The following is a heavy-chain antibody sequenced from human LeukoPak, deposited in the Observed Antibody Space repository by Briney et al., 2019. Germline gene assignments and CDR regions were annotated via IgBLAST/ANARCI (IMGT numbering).Heavy chain of an antibody. J-gene: IGHJ4*02. CDR2: ISGSGGST. V-gene: IGHV3-23*01. CDR3: AKAGEWSWMVRGAAYFDY. D-gene: IGHD3-10*01. CDR1: GFTFSSYA. Sequence: PGGSLRLSCAASGFTFSSYAMSWVRQVPGKGLEWVSAISGSGGSTYYADSVKGRFTISRDNSKNTLYLQMNSLRAEDTAVYYCAKAGEWSWMVRGAAYFDYWGQGTLVTVSS.